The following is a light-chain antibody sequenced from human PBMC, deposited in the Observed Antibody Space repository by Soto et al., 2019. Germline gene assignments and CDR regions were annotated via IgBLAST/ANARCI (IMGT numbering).Light chain of an antibody. CDR3: QQHFSIPWT. CDR1: QSVLYSSNTRND. V-gene: IGKV4-1*01. J-gene: IGKJ1*01. CDR2: CAS. Sequence: DIVMTQSPESLTVSLGERATIFCRSSQSVLYSSNTRNDLAWYQQKPGQPPKLLIYCASTRESGVPDRFSGRGSVTDFTLTISSLQAEDVAVYYCQQHFSIPWTFGQGTKVEIK.